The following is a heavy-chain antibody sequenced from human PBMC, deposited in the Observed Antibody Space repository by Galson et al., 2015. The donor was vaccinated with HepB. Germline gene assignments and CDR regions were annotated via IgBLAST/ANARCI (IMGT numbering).Heavy chain of an antibody. CDR3: AKEDRYDYIWGSYRLVDY. CDR1: GFTFSSYG. Sequence: SLRLSCAASGFTFSSYGMHWVRQAPGKGLEWVAVISYDGSNKYYADSVKGRFTISRDNSKNTLYLQMNSLRAEDTAVYYCAKEDRYDYIWGSYRLVDYWGQGTLVTVSS. V-gene: IGHV3-30*18. CDR2: ISYDGSNK. D-gene: IGHD3-16*02. J-gene: IGHJ4*02.